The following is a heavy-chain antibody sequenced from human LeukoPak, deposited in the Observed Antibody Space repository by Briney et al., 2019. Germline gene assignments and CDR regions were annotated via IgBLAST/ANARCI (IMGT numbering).Heavy chain of an antibody. CDR3: ARGVSSSGWYEGPYYYYGMDV. CDR2: IIPIFGTA. V-gene: IGHV1-69*13. CDR1: GGTFSIYA. D-gene: IGHD6-19*01. Sequence: SVKVSCKASGGTFSIYAISWVRQAPGQGLEWMGGIIPIFGTANYAQKFQGRVTITADESTSTAYMELSSLRSEDTAVYYCARGVSSSGWYEGPYYYYGMDVWGQGTTVTVSS. J-gene: IGHJ6*02.